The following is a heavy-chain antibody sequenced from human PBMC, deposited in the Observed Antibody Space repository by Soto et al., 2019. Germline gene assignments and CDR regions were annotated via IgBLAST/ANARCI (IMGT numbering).Heavy chain of an antibody. V-gene: IGHV4-59*01. Sequence: ASETLSLTCTVSGGSISSYYWSWIRQPPGKGLEWIGYIYYSGSTNYNPSLKSRVTISVDTSKNQFSLKLSSVTAVDTAVYYCARDSLAAPHFDPWGQGTLVTVYS. CDR1: GGSISSYY. CDR2: IYYSGST. D-gene: IGHD6-6*01. J-gene: IGHJ5*02. CDR3: ARDSLAAPHFDP.